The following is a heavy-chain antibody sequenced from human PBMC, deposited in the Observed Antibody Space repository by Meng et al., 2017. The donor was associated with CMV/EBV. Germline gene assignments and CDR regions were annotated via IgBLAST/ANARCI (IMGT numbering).Heavy chain of an antibody. CDR3: ARAHTKLPNRNHYYGMDV. Sequence: SVHVSCKASGGTFSSYAISWVRQAPGQGLEWMGGIIPILGIANYAQKFQGRVTNTADKSTSTAYMELSSLRSEDTAVYYCARAHTKLPNRNHYYGMDVWGQGTTVTVSS. J-gene: IGHJ6*02. D-gene: IGHD1-14*01. V-gene: IGHV1-69*10. CDR2: IIPILGIA. CDR1: GGTFSSYA.